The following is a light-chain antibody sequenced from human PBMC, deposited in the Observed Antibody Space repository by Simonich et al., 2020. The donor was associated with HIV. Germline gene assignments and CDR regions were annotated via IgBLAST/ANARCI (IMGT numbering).Light chain of an antibody. Sequence: QSALTQPASVSGSPGQSITISCTGTSSDVGKYNLVSWYQKHPGKAPKVMIYDVTKRPSGVPDRFSGSKSGNTASLTISGLQAEDEADYYCCSYAGSYTWVFGGGTKLTVL. J-gene: IGLJ2*01. CDR2: DVT. V-gene: IGLV2-11*02. CDR1: SSDVGKYNL. CDR3: CSYAGSYTWV.